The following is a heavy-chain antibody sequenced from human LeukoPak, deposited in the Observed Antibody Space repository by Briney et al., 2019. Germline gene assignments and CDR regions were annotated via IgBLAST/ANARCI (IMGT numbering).Heavy chain of an antibody. V-gene: IGHV3-23*01. J-gene: IGHJ6*03. CDR3: ARSGGNTFPRIRHYDYYYMDV. Sequence: GGSLRLSCAASGFTFSSYAMSWVRQAPGKGLEWVSAISGSGGSTYYADSVKGRFTISRDNSRNTLYLQMNSLRAEDTAVYYCARSGGNTFPRIRHYDYYYMDVWGKGTTVTVSS. CDR1: GFTFSSYA. CDR2: ISGSGGST. D-gene: IGHD4-23*01.